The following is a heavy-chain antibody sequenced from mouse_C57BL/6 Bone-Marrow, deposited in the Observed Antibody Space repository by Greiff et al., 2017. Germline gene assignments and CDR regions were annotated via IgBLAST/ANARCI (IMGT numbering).Heavy chain of an antibody. D-gene: IGHD2-4*01. CDR2: IYPGSGST. Sequence: VQLQQPGAELVKPGASVKMSCKASGYTFTSYWITWVKQRPGQGLEWIGDIYPGSGSTNYNEKFKSKATLTVDPSSSTAYMQLSSLTSEDSAVYYCARRGLRRASFAYWGQGTLVTVSA. CDR3: ARRGLRRASFAY. CDR1: GYTFTSYW. J-gene: IGHJ3*01. V-gene: IGHV1-55*01.